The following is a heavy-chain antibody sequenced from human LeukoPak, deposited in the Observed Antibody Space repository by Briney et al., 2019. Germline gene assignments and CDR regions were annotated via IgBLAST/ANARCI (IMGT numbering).Heavy chain of an antibody. D-gene: IGHD2-2*01. J-gene: IGHJ3*02. V-gene: IGHV3-64*04. Sequence: PGGSLRLSCSASGFTFSSYAMHWVRQAPGKGLEYVSAISSNGGSTYYADSVKGRFTISRDNSKNTLYLQMNSLRAEDTAVYYCARECGDIVVVPAATGGAFDIWGQGTMVTVSS. CDR2: ISSNGGST. CDR1: GFTFSSYA. CDR3: ARECGDIVVVPAATGGAFDI.